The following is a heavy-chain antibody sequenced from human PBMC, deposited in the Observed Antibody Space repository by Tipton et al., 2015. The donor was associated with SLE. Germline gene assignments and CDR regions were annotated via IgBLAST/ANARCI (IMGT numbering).Heavy chain of an antibody. D-gene: IGHD3/OR15-3a*01. J-gene: IGHJ3*01. CDR2: IKSKTAGGTT. CDR3: TTGRTL. CDR1: GFSFSNAW. V-gene: IGHV3-15*01. Sequence: SLRLSCTASGFSFSNAWMSWVRQDAGKGLEWVGRIKSKTAGGTTDYAAPVKGRFSISRDDSKDTLYLQMDSLKTEDTAVYYCTTGRTLWGQGTLVSVSS.